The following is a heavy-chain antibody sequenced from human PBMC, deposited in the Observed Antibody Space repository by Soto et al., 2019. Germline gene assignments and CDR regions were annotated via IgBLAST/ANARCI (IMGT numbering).Heavy chain of an antibody. CDR2: VTNTGGDK. D-gene: IGHD3-10*01. J-gene: IGHJ4*02. CDR3: ARASGESFPGSRVFVS. CDR1: GFTFSSYA. Sequence: HPGGSLRLSCAASGFTFSSYAMSWVRQAPGKGLELVSIVTNTGGDKLYADSVKGRFIISRDNSKNTLYLQMNSLRAEDTAIYYCARASGESFPGSRVFVSWGQGSRVTVSS. V-gene: IGHV3-23*01.